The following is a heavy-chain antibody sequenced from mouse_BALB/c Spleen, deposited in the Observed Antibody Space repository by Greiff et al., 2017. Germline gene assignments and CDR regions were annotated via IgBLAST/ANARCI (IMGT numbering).Heavy chain of an antibody. Sequence: DVKLVESGGGLVKPGGSLKLSCAASGFTFSSYAMSWVRQSPEKRLEWVAEISSGGSYTYYPDTVTGRFTISRDNAKNTLYLEMSSLRSEDTAMYYCARDKKSYAMDYWGQGTSVTVSS. CDR2: ISSGGSYT. CDR1: GFTFSSYA. D-gene: IGHD1-3*01. CDR3: ARDKKSYAMDY. V-gene: IGHV5-9-4*01. J-gene: IGHJ4*01.